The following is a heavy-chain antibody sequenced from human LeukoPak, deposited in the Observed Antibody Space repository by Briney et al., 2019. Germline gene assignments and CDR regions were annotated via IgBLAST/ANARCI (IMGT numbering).Heavy chain of an antibody. D-gene: IGHD3-10*01. CDR1: GYTFTGYY. J-gene: IGHJ4*02. Sequence: ASVKVSCKASGYTFTGYYMHWVRQAPGQGLEWMGWINPNSGGTNYAQKFQGRVTMTRDTSISTAYMELSRLRSDDTAVYYCARVGKVRGVIINYWGQGTLVTVSS. V-gene: IGHV1-2*02. CDR3: ARVGKVRGVIINY. CDR2: INPNSGGT.